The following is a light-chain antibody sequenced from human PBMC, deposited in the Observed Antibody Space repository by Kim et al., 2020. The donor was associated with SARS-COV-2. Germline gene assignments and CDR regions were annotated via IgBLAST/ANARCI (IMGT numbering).Light chain of an antibody. J-gene: IGKJ4*01. CDR1: QSVSSSY. CDR3: QQYGSSPRLT. CDR2: GAS. Sequence: PVERATLSCRASQSVSSSYLAWYQQKPGQAPRLLIYGASSRATGIPDRFSGSGSGTDFTLTISRLEPEDFAVYYCQQYGSSPRLTFGGGTKVDIK. V-gene: IGKV3-20*01.